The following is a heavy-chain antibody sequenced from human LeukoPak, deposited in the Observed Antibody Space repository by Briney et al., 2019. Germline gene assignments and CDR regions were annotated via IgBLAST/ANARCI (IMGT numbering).Heavy chain of an antibody. CDR1: GGSFSGYY. V-gene: IGHV4-34*01. Sequence: SETLSLTCGVYGGSFSGYYWSWIRQPPGKGLEWIGEINHSGSTNYNPSLKSRVTISVDTSKNQFSLKLSSVTAADTAVYYCARGVPRDCSGGSCYSGYDYWGQGTLVTVSS. CDR3: ARGVPRDCSGGSCYSGYDY. J-gene: IGHJ4*02. D-gene: IGHD2-15*01. CDR2: INHSGST.